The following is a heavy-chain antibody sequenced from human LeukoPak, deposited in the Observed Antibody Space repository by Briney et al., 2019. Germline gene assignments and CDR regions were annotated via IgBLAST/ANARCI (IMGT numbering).Heavy chain of an antibody. Sequence: ASVQVSCQASGYTFTRYDINWVRQATGQGLEWMGWMNPNSGNTGYAQKFQGRVTMTRNTSISTAYVELSSLRSEDTAVYYCARDLGDNWFDPWGQGTLVTVSS. D-gene: IGHD3-10*01. CDR3: ARDLGDNWFDP. V-gene: IGHV1-8*01. CDR1: GYTFTRYD. J-gene: IGHJ5*02. CDR2: MNPNSGNT.